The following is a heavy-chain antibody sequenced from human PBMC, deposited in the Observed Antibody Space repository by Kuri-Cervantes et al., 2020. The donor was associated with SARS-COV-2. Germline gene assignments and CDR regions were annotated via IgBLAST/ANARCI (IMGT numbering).Heavy chain of an antibody. D-gene: IGHD4-17*01. CDR2: ISSSGSTI. J-gene: IGHJ3*02. CDR3: ARARFDAFDI. V-gene: IGHV3-48*03. CDR1: GFIFSDYF. Sequence: GESLKISCAASGFIFSDYFLHRVRQAPGKGLEWVSYISSSGSTIYYADSVKGRFTISRDNAKNSLYLQMNSLRAEDTAVYYCARARFDAFDIWGQGTMVTVSS.